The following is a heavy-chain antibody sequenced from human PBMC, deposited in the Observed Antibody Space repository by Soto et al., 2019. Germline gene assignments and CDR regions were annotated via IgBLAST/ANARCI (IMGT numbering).Heavy chain of an antibody. J-gene: IGHJ6*02. D-gene: IGHD4-17*01. CDR2: ISSSSSYI. Sequence: GGSLRLSCAASGFTFSSYSMNWVRQAPGKGLEWVSSISSSSSYIYYADSVKGRFTISRDNAKNSLYLQMNSLRAEDTAVYYCARDLCYGDSANYYGMDVWGQGTTVTVSS. V-gene: IGHV3-21*01. CDR3: ARDLCYGDSANYYGMDV. CDR1: GFTFSSYS.